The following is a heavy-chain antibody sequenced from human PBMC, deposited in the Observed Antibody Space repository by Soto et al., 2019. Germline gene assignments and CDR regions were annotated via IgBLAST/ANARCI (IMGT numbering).Heavy chain of an antibody. J-gene: IGHJ4*02. CDR1: GYTFTSYG. D-gene: IGHD3-10*01. Sequence: GASVKVSCKASGYTFTSYGISWVRQAPGQGLEWMGWISAYNGNTNYAQKLQGRVTMTTDTSTSTAYMELRSLRSDDTAVYYCARAREYYIRSYYFDYWGQGTLVTVSS. CDR3: ARAREYYIRSYYFDY. CDR2: ISAYNGNT. V-gene: IGHV1-18*01.